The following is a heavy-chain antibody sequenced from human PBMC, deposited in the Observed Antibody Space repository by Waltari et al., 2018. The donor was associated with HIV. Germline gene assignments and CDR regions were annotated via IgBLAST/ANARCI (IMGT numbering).Heavy chain of an antibody. CDR3: ATGFVPGY. CDR1: GFSFSTSW. V-gene: IGHV3-7*01. Sequence: EVQLVESGGGLVQPGESLRLSCTASGFSFSTSWMSWVRQSQGKGLEWVANMKEDGSEKRYADSVKGRFIISRDNAMNSLYLQMNNLRAEDTAVYYCATGFVPGYWGQGTLVTVSS. D-gene: IGHD3-10*01. J-gene: IGHJ4*02. CDR2: MKEDGSEK.